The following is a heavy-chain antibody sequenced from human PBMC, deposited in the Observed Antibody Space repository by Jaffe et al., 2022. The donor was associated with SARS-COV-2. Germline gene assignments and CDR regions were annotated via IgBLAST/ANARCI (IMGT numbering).Heavy chain of an antibody. CDR3: ARTGSYYRY. CDR2: MNPNSGYT. CDR1: GYTFTSSD. J-gene: IGHJ4*02. D-gene: IGHD1-26*01. V-gene: IGHV1-8*01. Sequence: QVQLVQSGAEVKKPGASVKVSCKASGYTFTSSDITWVRQATGQGLEWMGWMNPNSGYTVYAQKFQGRVTMTTNTSISTAYMELSSLRSEDTAVYYCARTGSYYRYWGQGTLVTVSS.